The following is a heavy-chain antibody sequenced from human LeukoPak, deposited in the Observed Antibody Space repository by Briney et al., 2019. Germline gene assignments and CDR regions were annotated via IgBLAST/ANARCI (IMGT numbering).Heavy chain of an antibody. CDR2: FDPEDGET. V-gene: IGHV1-24*01. CDR1: GSTLTELS. CDR3: ATPAATENWFDP. J-gene: IGHJ5*02. D-gene: IGHD2-2*01. Sequence: ASVKLSCKVSGSTLTELSMHWVRQAPGKGLEWMGGFDPEDGETIYAQKFQGRVTMTEYTSTDTAYMELSRLRSEDTAVYYCATPAATENWFDPWGEGTLVSVSS.